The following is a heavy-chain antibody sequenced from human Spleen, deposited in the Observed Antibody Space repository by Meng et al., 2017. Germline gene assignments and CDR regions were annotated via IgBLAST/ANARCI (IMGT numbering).Heavy chain of an antibody. CDR3: ARVASGSYYFDY. Sequence: GESLKISCAASGFTFSSYSMNWVRQAPGKGLEWVSSISSSSSYIYYADSVKGRFTISRDNAKNSLYLQMNSLRAEDTAVYYCARVASGSYYFDYWGQGTLVTVSS. V-gene: IGHV3-21*01. D-gene: IGHD1-26*01. J-gene: IGHJ4*02. CDR2: ISSSSSYI. CDR1: GFTFSSYS.